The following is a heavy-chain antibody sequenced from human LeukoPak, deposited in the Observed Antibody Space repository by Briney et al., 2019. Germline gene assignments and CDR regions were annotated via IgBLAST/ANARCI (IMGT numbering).Heavy chain of an antibody. CDR2: ISAYNGNT. J-gene: IGHJ4*02. CDR1: GYTFTSYG. V-gene: IGHV1-18*01. D-gene: IGHD3-10*01. CDR3: ARDWGKNVVRGVRLEISLY. Sequence: ASVKVSCKASGYTFTSYGISWVRQAPGQGLEWMGWISAYNGNTNYAQKLQGRVTMTTDTSTSTAYMELRSLRSDDTAVYYCARDWGKNVVRGVRLEISLYWGQGTLVTVSS.